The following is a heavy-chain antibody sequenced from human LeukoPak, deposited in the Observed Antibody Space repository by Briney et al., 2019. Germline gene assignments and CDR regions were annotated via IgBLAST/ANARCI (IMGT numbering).Heavy chain of an antibody. V-gene: IGHV3-48*02. J-gene: IGHJ4*02. Sequence: GGSLRLSCAASGFTFSSYGMHWVRQAPGKGLEWVSYIGSNSRTTYADSVKGRFTISRDNAKNSLYLQMNSLRDGDTAVYYCAREGFYSGYDRWGQGTLVTVSS. D-gene: IGHD5-12*01. CDR1: GFTFSSYG. CDR3: AREGFYSGYDR. CDR2: IGSNSRTT.